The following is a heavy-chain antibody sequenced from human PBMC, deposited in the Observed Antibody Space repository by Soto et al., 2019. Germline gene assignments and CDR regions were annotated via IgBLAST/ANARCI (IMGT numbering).Heavy chain of an antibody. Sequence: ASVKVSCKASGFTFTSSAVQWVRQARGQRLEWIGWIVVGSGNTNYAQKFQERVTITRDMSTSTAYMELSSLRSEDTAVYYCAAASSNYYYYYGMDVWGQGTTVTVSS. J-gene: IGHJ6*02. CDR3: AAASSNYYYYYGMDV. CDR2: IVVGSGNT. V-gene: IGHV1-58*01. CDR1: GFTFTSSA. D-gene: IGHD6-6*01.